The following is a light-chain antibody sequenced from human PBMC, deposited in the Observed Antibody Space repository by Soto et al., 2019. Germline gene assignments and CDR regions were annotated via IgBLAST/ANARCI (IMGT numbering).Light chain of an antibody. CDR2: DVT. V-gene: IGLV2-11*01. CDR1: NSDVGTYNY. Sequence: VLTQPRSVSGSPGQSVTISCTGTNSDVGTYNYVSWYQQHPGKAPKLIIYDVTKRPSGVPDRFSGSKSGNTASLIISGLQAADEAEYYCCCCSYAGSSSFRVLFGGGT. J-gene: IGLJ2*01. CDR3: CSYAGSSSFRVL.